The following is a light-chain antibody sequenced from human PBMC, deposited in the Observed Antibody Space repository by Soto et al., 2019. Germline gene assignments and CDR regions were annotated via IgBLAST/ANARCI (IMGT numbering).Light chain of an antibody. J-gene: IGKJ1*01. CDR1: QSVSSN. Sequence: EIVMTQSPATLSVSPGERATLSCRASQSVSSNLAWYQQKPGQAPSLLIYGASTRATGTPARFSGSGSGTEFTLTISSLQSEDFGVYYCQQYSSLHRVFGKGTKVDI. CDR2: GAS. CDR3: QQYSSLHRV. V-gene: IGKV3-15*01.